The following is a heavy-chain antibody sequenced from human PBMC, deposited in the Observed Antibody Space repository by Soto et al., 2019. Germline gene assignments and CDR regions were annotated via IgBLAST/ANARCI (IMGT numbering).Heavy chain of an antibody. CDR1: GGSIISYY. CDR3: ARDSRSSWLTDYYYYYYGMDV. D-gene: IGHD6-13*01. V-gene: IGHV4-4*07. Sequence: PSETLSLTCTVSGGSIISYYCIWIRHPSVKGREWIGRIYTSGSTNYNPSLKSRVTMSVDTSKNQFSLKLSSVTAADTAVYYCARDSRSSWLTDYYYYYYGMDVWGQGTTVTVSS. J-gene: IGHJ6*02. CDR2: IYTSGST.